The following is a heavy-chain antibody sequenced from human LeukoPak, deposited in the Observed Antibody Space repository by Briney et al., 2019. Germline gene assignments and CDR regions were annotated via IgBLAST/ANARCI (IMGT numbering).Heavy chain of an antibody. CDR2: ISSTGSYI. CDR1: GFTFSSYS. Sequence: GGSLRLSCAASGFTFSSYSMNWVRQAPGKGLEWVSSISSTGSYIFYADSVKGRFTISRDNTKNSLYLQMNSLRAEDTAVYYCARELGASGFDYWGQGTLVTVSS. J-gene: IGHJ4*02. D-gene: IGHD2-15*01. V-gene: IGHV3-21*01. CDR3: ARELGASGFDY.